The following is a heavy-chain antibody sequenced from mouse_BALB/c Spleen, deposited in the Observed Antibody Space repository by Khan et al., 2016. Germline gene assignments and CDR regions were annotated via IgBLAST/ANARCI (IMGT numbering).Heavy chain of an antibody. V-gene: IGHV4-1*02. CDR1: GFDFSRYW. CDR2: INPDSSTI. J-gene: IGHJ4*01. Sequence: EVQLQESGGGLVQPGGSLKLSCAASGFDFSRYWMSWVRQAPGKGIEWIGEINPDSSTINYTPSLKDKFIISRDNAKNTLYLQMSKVRSEDTALYYCARGRWYGAMDYWGQGTSVTVSS. D-gene: IGHD2-1*01. CDR3: ARGRWYGAMDY.